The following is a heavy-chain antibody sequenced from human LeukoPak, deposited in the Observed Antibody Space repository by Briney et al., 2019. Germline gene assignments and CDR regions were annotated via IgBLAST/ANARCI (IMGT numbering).Heavy chain of an antibody. V-gene: IGHV4-4*07. CDR3: AIWFGEFGAFDI. CDR2: IYTSGST. J-gene: IGHJ3*02. D-gene: IGHD3-10*01. CDR1: GGSISSYY. Sequence: SETLSLTCTVSGGSISSYYWSWIRQPAGKGLEWIGRIYTSGSTNYNPSLKSRVTTSVDTSKNQFSLKLSSVTAADTAVYYCAIWFGEFGAFDIWGQGTMVTVSS.